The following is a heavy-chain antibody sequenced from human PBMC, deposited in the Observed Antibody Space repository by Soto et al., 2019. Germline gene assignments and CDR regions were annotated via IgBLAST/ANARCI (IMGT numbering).Heavy chain of an antibody. D-gene: IGHD2-21*01. CDR3: ARGGGGDAFDI. V-gene: IGHV1-3*01. CDR2: INAGNGNT. CDR1: GYTFTSYA. Sequence: QVQLVQSGAEVKKPGASVKVSCKASGYTFTSYAMHWVRQAPGQRLEWMGWINAGNGNTRYSQKVQGRVTITRDTSASTAYMELSSLRSEDTAVYYCARGGGGDAFDIWGQGTLVTVSS. J-gene: IGHJ3*02.